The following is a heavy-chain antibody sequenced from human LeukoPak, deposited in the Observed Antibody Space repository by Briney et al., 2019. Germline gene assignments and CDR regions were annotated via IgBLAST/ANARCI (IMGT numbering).Heavy chain of an antibody. Sequence: GGSLRLSCAASGFTFSNAWISWVHQAPGKGLEWGGRIKSKTDAGTTDYAAPVKGRFTISRDDSKNTLYLQMNSLKTEDTAVYYCTTDGYWWGQGTLVTVSS. J-gene: IGHJ4*02. CDR1: GFTFSNAW. V-gene: IGHV3-15*01. CDR2: IKSKTDAGTT. CDR3: TTDGYW. D-gene: IGHD3-22*01.